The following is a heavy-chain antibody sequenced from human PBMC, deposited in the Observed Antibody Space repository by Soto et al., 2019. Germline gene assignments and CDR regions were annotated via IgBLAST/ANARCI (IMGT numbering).Heavy chain of an antibody. CDR3: ARGVTAGVDY. CDR1: GYSFTSLD. CDR2: MKPSSGRT. D-gene: IGHD1-26*01. V-gene: IGHV1-8*01. Sequence: QVQLVQSGAEVREPGASVKVSCKASGYSFTSLDINWVRQTTGQGLEWMGWMKPSSGRTGYAQKFQGRVTMTRATSINTAYMELSSLTSDDTAFYYCARGVTAGVDYWGQGTLVTVSS. J-gene: IGHJ4*02.